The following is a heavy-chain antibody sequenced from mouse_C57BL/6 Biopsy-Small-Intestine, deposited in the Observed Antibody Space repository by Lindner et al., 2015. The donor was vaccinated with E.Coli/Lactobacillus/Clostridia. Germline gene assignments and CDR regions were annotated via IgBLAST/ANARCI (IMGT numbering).Heavy chain of an antibody. CDR2: ISAYNGNT. Sequence: SVKVSCKASGYTFTSYGISWVRQAPGQGLEWMGWISAYNGNTNYAQKLQGRVSMTTDTSTSTAYMELRSLRSDDTAMYYCVSERERGSSGSYYFPYWGQGTLVTVSP. V-gene: IGHV1-20*01. CDR1: GYTFTSYG. CDR3: VSERERGSSGSYYFPY. D-gene: IGHD1-1*01. J-gene: IGHJ4*01.